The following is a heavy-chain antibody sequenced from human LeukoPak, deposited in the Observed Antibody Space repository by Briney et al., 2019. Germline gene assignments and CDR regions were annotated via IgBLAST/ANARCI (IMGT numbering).Heavy chain of an antibody. CDR3: ARPKSGSSSFDY. D-gene: IGHD1-26*01. CDR1: GFTFRIYS. CDR2: ISSSSSTI. J-gene: IGHJ4*02. Sequence: GGSLRLSCAASGFTFRIYSMNWVRQAPGKGLEWVSYISSSSSTIYYADSVKGRFTVPRDNAKNSLYLQMNNLRAEDTAVYYCARPKSGSSSFDYWGQGALVTVS. V-gene: IGHV3-48*01.